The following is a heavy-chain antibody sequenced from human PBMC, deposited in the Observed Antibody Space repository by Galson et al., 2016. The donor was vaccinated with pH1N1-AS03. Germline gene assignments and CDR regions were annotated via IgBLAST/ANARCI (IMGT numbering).Heavy chain of an antibody. CDR2: IKNNNDNT. J-gene: IGHJ4*02. CDR1: GYTFSNYG. D-gene: IGHD2/OR15-2a*01. CDR3: ARAFEEYLLRDYSSVFDS. V-gene: IGHV1-18*01. Sequence: SVKVSCKASGYTFSNYGITWVRQAPGQGLQWMGWIKNNNDNTIYGQNFQGRVTLTTDPSTNTAYMELKNLRSDDTGVYYCARAFEEYLLRDYSSVFDSWGQGTPVTVSS.